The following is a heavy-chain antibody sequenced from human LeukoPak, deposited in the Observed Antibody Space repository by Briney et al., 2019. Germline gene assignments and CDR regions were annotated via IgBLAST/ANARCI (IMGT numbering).Heavy chain of an antibody. J-gene: IGHJ4*02. CDR3: AREGVDTAMVPYFDY. CDR1: GFTVSSNY. V-gene: IGHV3-66*01. CDR2: IYSGGST. D-gene: IGHD5-18*01. Sequence: GGSLRLSCAASGFTVSSNYVSWVRRAPGEGLEWVSDIYSGGSTYYADSVEGRFTISRDNSKNTLYLQMNSLRAEDTAVYYCAREGVDTAMVPYFDYWGQGTLVTVSS.